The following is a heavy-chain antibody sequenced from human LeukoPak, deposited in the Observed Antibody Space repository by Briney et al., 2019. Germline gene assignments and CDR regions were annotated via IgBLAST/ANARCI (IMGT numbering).Heavy chain of an antibody. CDR3: ASLGGGSGSSHNPLVDH. D-gene: IGHD3-10*01. Sequence: GGSLRLSCAASGSSFSSYSMNWVRQAPGKGLEWVSSVSGGSDYIYYADSVKGRFTISRDNAFNSLYLQMNSLRAEDTAVYYCASLGGGSGSSHNPLVDHWGQGTLVTVSS. J-gene: IGHJ4*02. CDR2: VSGGSDYI. CDR1: GSSFSSYS. V-gene: IGHV3-21*01.